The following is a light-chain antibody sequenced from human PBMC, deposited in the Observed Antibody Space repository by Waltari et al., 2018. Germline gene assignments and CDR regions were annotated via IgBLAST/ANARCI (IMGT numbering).Light chain of an antibody. CDR3: QHYVRLPAT. CDR1: QSVGTS. Sequence: CRASQSVGTSLAWYQQKPGQAPRLLIFGASRRATGIPDRFSGSGSGTDFSLTISRLEPEDFAVYYCQHYVRLPATFGQGTKVEI. J-gene: IGKJ1*01. CDR2: GAS. V-gene: IGKV3-20*01.